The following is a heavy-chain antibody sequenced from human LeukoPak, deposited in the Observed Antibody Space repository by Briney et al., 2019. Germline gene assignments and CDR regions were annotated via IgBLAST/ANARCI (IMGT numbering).Heavy chain of an antibody. CDR3: SRDRMGTKSFDY. CDR2: ISSGGST. V-gene: IGHV3-66*01. Sequence: HPGESLRLSCADSGFTVRSNYMSWVRHAPGKGLEWVSVISSGGSTYCADSVKGRFTISRDRSKNTLYLQMKSLRAEDTALYYCSRDRMGTKSFDYWGQGTLVTVSS. CDR1: GFTVRSNY. J-gene: IGHJ4*02. D-gene: IGHD5-24*01.